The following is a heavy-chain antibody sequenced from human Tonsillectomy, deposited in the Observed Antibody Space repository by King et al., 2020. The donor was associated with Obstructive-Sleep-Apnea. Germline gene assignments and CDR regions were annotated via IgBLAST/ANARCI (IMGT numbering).Heavy chain of an antibody. CDR1: GFTFSSYS. V-gene: IGHV3-48*01. J-gene: IGHJ4*02. Sequence: VQLVESGGGLVQPGGSLRLSCAASGFTFSSYSMNWVRQAPGKGLEWVSYISSSSSTIYYADSVKGRFTISRDNAKNSLYLQMNSQRAEDTAVYYCARDLGSYYDILTGYLDYWGQGTLVTVSS. CDR2: ISSSSSTI. CDR3: ARDLGSYYDILTGYLDY. D-gene: IGHD3-9*01.